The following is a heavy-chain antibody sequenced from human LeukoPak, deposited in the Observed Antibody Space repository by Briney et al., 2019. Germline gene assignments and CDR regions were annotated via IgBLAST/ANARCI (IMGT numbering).Heavy chain of an antibody. CDR2: ISYDGSNK. CDR3: AKDEDDTLTGYYYFQH. Sequence: GGSLRLSCAASGFTFSSYGMHWVRQAPGKGLEWVAVISYDGSNKYYADSVKGRFTISRDNSKNTLYLQMNSLRAEDTAVYYCAKDEDDTLTGYYYFQHWGQGTLVTVSS. V-gene: IGHV3-30*18. J-gene: IGHJ1*01. CDR1: GFTFSSYG. D-gene: IGHD3-9*01.